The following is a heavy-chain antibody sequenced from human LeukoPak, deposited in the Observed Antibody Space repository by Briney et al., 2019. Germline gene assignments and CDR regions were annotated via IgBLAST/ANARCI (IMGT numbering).Heavy chain of an antibody. D-gene: IGHD3-22*01. CDR3: ARDRMSTMIVVADAFDI. Sequence: PSETLSLTCTVSGGSISSSSYYWGWIRQPPGKGLEWIGSIYHSGSTYYNPSLKSRVTISVDTSKNQFSLKLSSVTAADTAVYYCARDRMSTMIVVADAFDIWGQGTMVTVSS. CDR1: GGSISSSSYY. J-gene: IGHJ3*02. V-gene: IGHV4-39*07. CDR2: IYHSGST.